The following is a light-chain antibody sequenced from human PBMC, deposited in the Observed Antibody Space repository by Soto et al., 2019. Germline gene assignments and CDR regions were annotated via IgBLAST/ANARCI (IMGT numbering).Light chain of an antibody. V-gene: IGKV3-20*01. CDR1: QSGSGSY. CDR3: QQYGKSPLT. CDR2: GAS. Sequence: EIVLTQSPGTLSLSPGERATLSCRASQSGSGSYLAWYQQKPGQAPRLLISGASRRATGIPDRFSGSGSGTDFTLTISSLEPEDFAVYYCQQYGKSPLTFGGGTK. J-gene: IGKJ4*01.